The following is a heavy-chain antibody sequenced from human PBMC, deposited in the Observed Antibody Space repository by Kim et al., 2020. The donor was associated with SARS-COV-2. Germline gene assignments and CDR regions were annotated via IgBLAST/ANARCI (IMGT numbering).Heavy chain of an antibody. Sequence: SETLSLTCAVYGGSFSGYYWSWIRQPPGKGLEWIGEINQSGSTNYNPSLKSRVTISVDTSKKQFSLKLSSVTTADTAVYYCARGRDYYDSGGYFEGYYY. CDR2: INQSGST. J-gene: IGHJ6*01. CDR3: ARGRDYYDSGGYFEGYYY. D-gene: IGHD3-22*01. CDR1: GGSFSGYY. V-gene: IGHV4-34*01.